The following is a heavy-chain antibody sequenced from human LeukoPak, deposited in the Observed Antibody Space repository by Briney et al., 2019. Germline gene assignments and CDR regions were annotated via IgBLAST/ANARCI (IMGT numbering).Heavy chain of an antibody. J-gene: IGHJ5*02. CDR1: GFTFSSFG. Sequence: GGSLRLSCAASGFTFSSFGMHWVRQAPGKGLEWVAFVRYDGSNKYYADSVKGRFTISRDNSKNTVYLQMNSLRAEDTAVYYCARVDYGDYDWFDPWGQGTLVTVSS. V-gene: IGHV3-30*02. CDR2: VRYDGSNK. CDR3: ARVDYGDYDWFDP. D-gene: IGHD4-17*01.